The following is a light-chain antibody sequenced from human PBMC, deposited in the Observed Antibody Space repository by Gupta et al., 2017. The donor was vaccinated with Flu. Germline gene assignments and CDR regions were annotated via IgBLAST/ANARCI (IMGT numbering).Light chain of an antibody. CDR3: QQYGLSPLT. Sequence: EIVLTQSPGTLSLAPGDRATLSCRATETVNSHVAWYQRRPGQAPRLLIHGASNRHTGVPDRFTGSGFGTDFTLTISSLEPEDFAVYCCQQYGLSPLTFGQESQVEFK. V-gene: IGKV3-20*01. CDR1: ETVNSH. J-gene: IGKJ1*01. CDR2: GAS.